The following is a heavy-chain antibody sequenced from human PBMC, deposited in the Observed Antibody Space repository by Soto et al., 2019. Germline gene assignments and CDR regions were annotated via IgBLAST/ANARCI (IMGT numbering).Heavy chain of an antibody. V-gene: IGHV3-23*01. CDR2: ISDGGGST. Sequence: EVQLLESGGGLVQPGGSLRLSCAASGFTFSNYAMSWVHQAPGKGLEWVSGISDGGGSTYYGDSVKGRFTISRDNSKNTLYLQMNSLRAEDTAVYYCAKDTYYYGTGNYYKSFDYWGQGTLVTVSS. CDR1: GFTFSNYA. D-gene: IGHD3-10*01. J-gene: IGHJ4*02. CDR3: AKDTYYYGTGNYYKSFDY.